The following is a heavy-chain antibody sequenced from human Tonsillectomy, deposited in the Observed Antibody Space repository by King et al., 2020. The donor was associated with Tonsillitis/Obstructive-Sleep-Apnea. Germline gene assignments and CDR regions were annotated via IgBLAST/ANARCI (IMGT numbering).Heavy chain of an antibody. V-gene: IGHV5-10-1*03. Sequence: VQLVESGAEVKKPGGSLRISCQGSGYSFTSYWINWVRQMPGKGLEWMGRFDHSDAYTNYSPSFQGHVNISADKSITTVYLQWSSLKASDTAMYYCARRQVISNWLGGGLVVWGQGTTVTVSS. CDR1: GYSFTSYW. CDR3: ARRQVISNWLGGGLVV. D-gene: IGHD6-13*01. J-gene: IGHJ6*02. CDR2: FDHSDAYT.